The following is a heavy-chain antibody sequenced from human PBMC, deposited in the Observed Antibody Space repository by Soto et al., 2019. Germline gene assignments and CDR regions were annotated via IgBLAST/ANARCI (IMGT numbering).Heavy chain of an antibody. CDR1: GFTFSSYA. CDR3: AKDRIMGSTTFWGMDV. J-gene: IGHJ6*02. Sequence: EVQLLESGGGLVQPGGSLRLSCAASGFTFSSYAMSWVRQAPGEGLEWVSAFIGSGGRTYYAHTVKGRFTIPRDNSKNTLYLQMNSLRVEDTAVYYCAKDRIMGSTTFWGMDVWGQGTTVTVSS. V-gene: IGHV3-23*01. CDR2: FIGSGGRT. D-gene: IGHD3-16*01.